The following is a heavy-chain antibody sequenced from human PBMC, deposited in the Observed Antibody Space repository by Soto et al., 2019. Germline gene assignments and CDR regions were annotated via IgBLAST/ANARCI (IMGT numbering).Heavy chain of an antibody. Sequence: QVQLVQSGAEVKKPGASVQVSCKASGYSFTTYGFSWVRQAPGQGLEWMGWISADGGTTNYAQNLQGRVTMTTDTSTSTTYMELRSLRSDDTAVYYCARDPGIAAPGRGLGDYWGQGTLVTVSS. CDR3: ARDPGIAAPGRGLGDY. J-gene: IGHJ4*02. CDR1: GYSFTTYG. CDR2: ISADGGTT. V-gene: IGHV1-18*01. D-gene: IGHD6-13*01.